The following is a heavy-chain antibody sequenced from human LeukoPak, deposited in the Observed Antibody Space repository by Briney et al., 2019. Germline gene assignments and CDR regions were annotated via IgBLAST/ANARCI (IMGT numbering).Heavy chain of an antibody. V-gene: IGHV4-34*01. CDR1: GGSFSAYY. CDR3: ARAGIEAFYYMDV. Sequence: PSETLSLTCGVSGGSFSAYYWIWIRQPPGKGLEWIGEINHSGTTHYNPSLESRVTISVDTSRNQFSLNLSSVTAADTGLYFCARAGIEAFYYMDVWGKGTTVTVSS. D-gene: IGHD3-10*01. CDR2: INHSGTT. J-gene: IGHJ6*03.